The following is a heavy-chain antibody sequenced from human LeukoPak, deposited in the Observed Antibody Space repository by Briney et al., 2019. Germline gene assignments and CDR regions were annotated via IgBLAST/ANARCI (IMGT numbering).Heavy chain of an antibody. J-gene: IGHJ4*02. V-gene: IGHV4-34*01. D-gene: IGHD2/OR15-2a*01. Sequence: SETLSLTCAVYGGSFSGYYWSWIRQPPGKGLEWIGEINHSGSTNYNPSLKSRVTISVDTSKNQVSLRLSSVTAADMAVYYCARHPFSTPFDYWGRGTLVTVSS. CDR1: GGSFSGYY. CDR3: ARHPFSTPFDY. CDR2: INHSGST.